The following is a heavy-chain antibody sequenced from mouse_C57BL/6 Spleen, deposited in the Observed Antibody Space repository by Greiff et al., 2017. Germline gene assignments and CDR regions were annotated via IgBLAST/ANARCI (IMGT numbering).Heavy chain of an antibody. J-gene: IGHJ4*01. V-gene: IGHV1-5*01. Sequence: VQLQQSGTVLARPGASVKMSCTTSGYTFTSYWMHWVKQRPGQGLEWIGAIYPGNSDTSYNQKFKGKAKLTAVTSASTAYMELSSLTNEDSAVYYCTSTFYDYDVDYYAMDYWGQGTSVTVSS. D-gene: IGHD2-4*01. CDR3: TSTFYDYDVDYYAMDY. CDR1: GYTFTSYW. CDR2: IYPGNSDT.